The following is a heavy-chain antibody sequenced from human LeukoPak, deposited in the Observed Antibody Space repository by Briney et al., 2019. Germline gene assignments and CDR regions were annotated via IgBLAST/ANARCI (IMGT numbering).Heavy chain of an antibody. J-gene: IGHJ4*02. CDR3: ARRGLRYFDWAQTPFDY. V-gene: IGHV1-18*04. CDR1: GYTFVDYF. Sequence: ASVKVSCKASGYTFVDYFIHWVRQAPGQGLEWMGWISAYNGNTNYAQRLQGRVTMTTDTSTSTAYMELRSLRSDDTAVYYCARRGLRYFDWAQTPFDYWGQGTLVTVSS. CDR2: ISAYNGNT. D-gene: IGHD3-9*01.